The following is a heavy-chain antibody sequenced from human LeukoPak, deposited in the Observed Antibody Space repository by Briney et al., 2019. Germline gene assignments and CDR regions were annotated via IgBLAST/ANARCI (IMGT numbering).Heavy chain of an antibody. V-gene: IGHV3-23*01. J-gene: IGHJ4*02. CDR3: AKASSAYRPYYFDY. Sequence: PGGSLRLSCAASGFTFSDYAMAWVRQAPGQGLEWVLAISGGGASTYYADSVKGRFTISRDNSKNTLFLEMSSLRAEDSALYYCAKASSAYRPYYFDYWGQGTLVTVSS. CDR1: GFTFSDYA. D-gene: IGHD3-16*01. CDR2: ISGGGAST.